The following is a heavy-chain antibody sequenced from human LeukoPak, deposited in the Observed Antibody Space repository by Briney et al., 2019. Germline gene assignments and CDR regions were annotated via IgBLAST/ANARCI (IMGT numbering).Heavy chain of an antibody. CDR2: IWYDGSNK. D-gene: IGHD2-21*02. J-gene: IGHJ4*02. CDR1: GFTFSSYG. CDR3: AITTDCGGDCYTYFDY. Sequence: GGSLRLSCAASGFTFSSYGMHWVRQAPGKGLEWVAVIWYDGSNKYYADSVKGRFTISRDNSKNTLYLQMNSLRAEDTAVYYCAITTDCGGDCYTYFDYWGQGTLVTVSS. V-gene: IGHV3-33*08.